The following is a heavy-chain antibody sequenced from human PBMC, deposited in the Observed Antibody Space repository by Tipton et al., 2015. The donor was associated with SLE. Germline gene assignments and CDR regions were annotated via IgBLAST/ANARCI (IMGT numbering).Heavy chain of an antibody. CDR2: ISSSGRTI. J-gene: IGHJ2*01. CDR3: ARWGRPGGSGWSREYFDL. D-gene: IGHD6-19*01. CDR1: GFSFSDYY. V-gene: IGHV3-11*04. Sequence: GSLRLSCAASGFSFSDYYMSWIRQAPGKGLEWVSYISSSGRTIYYADSVKGRFTISTDNAKNSLYLQMNSLRAEDTAVYYCARWGRPGGSGWSREYFDLWGRGTLVTVSS.